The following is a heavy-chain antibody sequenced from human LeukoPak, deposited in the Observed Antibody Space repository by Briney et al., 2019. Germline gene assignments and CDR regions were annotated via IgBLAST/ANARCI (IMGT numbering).Heavy chain of an antibody. D-gene: IGHD2-15*01. Sequence: PGGSLRLSCAASGFTFSQYWMSWVRQAPGKGLEWVANIKLDGSQTYYVDSVRGRFTISRDNARNSLYLQLNSLRAEDTAVYYCAKDGRDYCSGGSCSPDYWGQGTLVTVSS. V-gene: IGHV3-7*01. CDR2: IKLDGSQT. J-gene: IGHJ4*02. CDR1: GFTFSQYW. CDR3: AKDGRDYCSGGSCSPDY.